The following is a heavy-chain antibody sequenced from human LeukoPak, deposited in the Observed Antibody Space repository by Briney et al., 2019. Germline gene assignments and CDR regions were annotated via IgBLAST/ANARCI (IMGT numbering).Heavy chain of an antibody. V-gene: IGHV1-69*16. CDR3: ARAGVAVAGTVRWYFDL. CDR2: IIPILGIA. Sequence: SVKVSCKASGGTFSSYTISWVRQAPGQGLEWMGRIIPILGIANYAQKFQGRVTITTDESTSTAYMELSSLRSEDTAVYYCARAGVAVAGTVRWYFDLWGRGTLVTVSS. CDR1: GGTFSSYT. J-gene: IGHJ2*01. D-gene: IGHD6-19*01.